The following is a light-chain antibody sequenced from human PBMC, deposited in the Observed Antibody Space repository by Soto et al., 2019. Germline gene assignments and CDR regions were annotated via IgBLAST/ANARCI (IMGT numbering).Light chain of an antibody. CDR2: GAS. V-gene: IGKV3-15*01. CDR3: QQYDNRRPRP. CDR1: QSVTFN. Sequence: EIVMTQSPATLSVSPGERATLSCRASQSVTFNLAWYQHKPGQAPRLVIYGASARAAGVPARFSGSGFGTAFNLTISSLQSEDFAVYFYQQYDNRRPRPFGQGTKVEMK. J-gene: IGKJ1*01.